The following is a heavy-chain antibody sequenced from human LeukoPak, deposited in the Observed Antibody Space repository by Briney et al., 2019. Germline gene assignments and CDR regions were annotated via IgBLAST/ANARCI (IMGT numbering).Heavy chain of an antibody. CDR3: VRGSCGIYCYFDY. Sequence: GGSLRLSCAASGFTFTTSAMHWVRQAPGKGQELEAVISYDGSNKYYADSVKGRFTISRDDSKNTVYLQMNSLRAEDTAVYYCVRGSCGIYCYFDYWGQGALVTVSS. D-gene: IGHD1-26*01. CDR2: ISYDGSNK. CDR1: GFTFTTSA. V-gene: IGHV3-30-3*01. J-gene: IGHJ4*02.